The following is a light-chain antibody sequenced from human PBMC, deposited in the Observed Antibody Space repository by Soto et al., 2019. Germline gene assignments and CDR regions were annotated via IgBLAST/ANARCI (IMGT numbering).Light chain of an antibody. CDR3: AAWDDSLSGVV. V-gene: IGLV1-47*01. J-gene: IGLJ3*02. CDR1: FSNIGSNF. Sequence: QSVLTQPPSASGTPGQTVTISCSGRFSNIGSNFMYWYQQLPGTAPKLLIYRNNERPSGVPDRFSASKSGTSASLAISGLRSEDEADYHCAAWDDSLSGVVFGGGTQLT. CDR2: RNN.